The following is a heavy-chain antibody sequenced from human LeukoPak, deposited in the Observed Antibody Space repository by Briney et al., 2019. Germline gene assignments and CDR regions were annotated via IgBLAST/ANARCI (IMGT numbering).Heavy chain of an antibody. J-gene: IGHJ4*02. CDR3: AHRHSVDTAMVYFDY. Sequence: SGPTLVKPAQTLTLTCTFSGFSLSTSGVGVGWIRQPPGKALEWLALIYWNDDKRYSPSLKSRLTITKDTSKNQVVLTMTNMDPVDTATYYCAHRHSVDTAMVYFDYWGQGTLVTVSS. CDR2: IYWNDDK. CDR1: GFSLSTSGVG. V-gene: IGHV2-5*01. D-gene: IGHD5-18*01.